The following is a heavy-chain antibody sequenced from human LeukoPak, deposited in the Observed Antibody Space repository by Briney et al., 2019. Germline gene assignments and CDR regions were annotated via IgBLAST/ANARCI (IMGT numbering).Heavy chain of an antibody. J-gene: IGHJ5*02. CDR2: MNPISGNT. CDR1: GYTFTSYV. Sequence: ASVKVSCKASGYTFTSYVINGVRQATGQGREWMGWMNPISGNTGYAQKFQGRVTMTRKTSISTAYMELSSLRSEDTAVYYCARGFRITIFGVVIQDNWFDPWGQGTLVTVSS. V-gene: IGHV1-8*01. CDR3: ARGFRITIFGVVIQDNWFDP. D-gene: IGHD3-3*01.